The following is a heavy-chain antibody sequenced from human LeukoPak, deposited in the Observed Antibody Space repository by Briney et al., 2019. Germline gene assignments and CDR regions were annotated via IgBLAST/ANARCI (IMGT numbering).Heavy chain of an antibody. CDR1: GSTFSSYE. V-gene: IGHV3-48*03. CDR3: ARDHYDSSGPNFPYFDY. J-gene: IGHJ4*02. D-gene: IGHD3-22*01. CDR2: ISSSGSTI. Sequence: GGSLRLSCAASGSTFSSYEMNWVRQAPGKGLEWVSYISSSGSTIYYADSVKGRFTISRDNAKNSLYLQMNSLRAEDTAVYYCARDHYDSSGPNFPYFDYWGQGTPVTVSS.